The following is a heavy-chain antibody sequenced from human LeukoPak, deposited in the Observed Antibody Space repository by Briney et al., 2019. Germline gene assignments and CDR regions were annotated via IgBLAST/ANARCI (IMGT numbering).Heavy chain of an antibody. CDR3: ARDSYGGNSGSHPPQVIFDY. CDR2: IKQDGSEK. V-gene: IGHV3-7*01. CDR1: GFTFSSYW. Sequence: GGSLRLSCAASGFTFSSYWMSWVRQAPGKGLEWVANIKQDGSEKYYVDSVKGRFTISRDNAKNSLYLQMNSLRAEDTAVYYCARDSYGGNSGSHPPQVIFDYWGQGTLVTVSS. D-gene: IGHD4-23*01. J-gene: IGHJ4*02.